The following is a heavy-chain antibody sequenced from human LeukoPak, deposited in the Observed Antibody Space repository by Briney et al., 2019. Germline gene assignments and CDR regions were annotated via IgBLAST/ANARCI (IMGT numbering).Heavy chain of an antibody. Sequence: SETLSLTCAVYGGSFSGYYWSWIRQPPGKGLEWIGEINHSGSTNYIPSLKSRVTISVDTSKNQFSLKLSSVTAADTAVYYCARGNLYYFDSSGYYFKFDYWGQGTLVTVSS. CDR2: INHSGST. J-gene: IGHJ4*02. V-gene: IGHV4-34*01. D-gene: IGHD3-22*01. CDR3: ARGNLYYFDSSGYYFKFDY. CDR1: GGSFSGYY.